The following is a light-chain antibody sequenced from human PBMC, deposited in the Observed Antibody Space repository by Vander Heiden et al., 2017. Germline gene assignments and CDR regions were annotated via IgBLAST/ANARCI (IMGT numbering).Light chain of an antibody. J-gene: IGLJ1*01. CDR2: SND. Sequence: QSVLTQPPSAPGTPGQRVTIPCSGSSSNIGRNTVSWYQQIPGTAPKVLIYSNDYRPSGVPDRFSGSRSGTSASLAISGLQSDDEADYYCAAWDDNLNGFVFGTGTLVTV. CDR1: SSNIGRNT. CDR3: AAWDDNLNGFV. V-gene: IGLV1-44*01.